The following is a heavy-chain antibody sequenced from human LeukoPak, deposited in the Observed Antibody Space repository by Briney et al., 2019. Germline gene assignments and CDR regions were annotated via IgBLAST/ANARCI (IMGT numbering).Heavy chain of an antibody. Sequence: ASVKVSCTASGYTFTVYYMHWVRQAPGQGLEWMGWINPNSGGTNYAQKFQGWVTMTRDTSISTAYMELSRLRSDDTAVYYCATSTAAGTWLDYWGQGTLVTVSS. CDR3: ATSTAAGTWLDY. CDR1: GYTFTVYY. D-gene: IGHD6-13*01. V-gene: IGHV1-2*04. J-gene: IGHJ4*02. CDR2: INPNSGGT.